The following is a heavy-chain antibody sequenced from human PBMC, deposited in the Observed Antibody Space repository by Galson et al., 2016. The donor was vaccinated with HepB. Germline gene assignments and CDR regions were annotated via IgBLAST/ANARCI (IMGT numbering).Heavy chain of an antibody. CDR2: IIPIFGTA. Sequence: SVKVSCKASGGTFSSYAISWVRQAPGQGLEWMGGIIPIFGTANYAQKFQGRVTITADESTSTAYMELSSLRSEDTAVYYCARVHGDIVTTIAIGSWFDPWGQGTLVAVSS. CDR3: ARVHGDIVTTIAIGSWFDP. CDR1: GGTFSSYA. V-gene: IGHV1-69*13. D-gene: IGHD5-12*01. J-gene: IGHJ5*02.